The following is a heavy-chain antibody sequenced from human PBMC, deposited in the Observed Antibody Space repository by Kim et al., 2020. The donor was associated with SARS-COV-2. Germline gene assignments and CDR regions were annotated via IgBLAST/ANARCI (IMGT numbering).Heavy chain of an antibody. D-gene: IGHD3-22*01. J-gene: IGHJ4*02. V-gene: IGHV4-34*01. Sequence: SETLSLTCAVYGGSFSGYYWSWIRQPPGKGLEWIGEINHSGSTNYNPSLKSRVTISVDTSKNQFSLKLSSVTAADTAVYYCARCPLHYYYDSSGYYPQGYWGQGTLVTVSS. CDR3: ARCPLHYYYDSSGYYPQGY. CDR1: GGSFSGYY. CDR2: INHSGST.